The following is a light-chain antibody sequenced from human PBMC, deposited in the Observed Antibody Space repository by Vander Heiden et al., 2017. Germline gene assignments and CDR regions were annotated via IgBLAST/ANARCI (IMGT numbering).Light chain of an antibody. CDR2: DDS. Sequence: SYVLTQPPSVSVALGQTATISCGGDNIGSKSVHWYQQKPGQAPVLVVYDDSDRPSGIPERFSGSNSGNTATLTISRVEAGDEADYYCQVWDRATDHYVFATGTTVTVL. CDR3: QVWDRATDHYV. J-gene: IGLJ1*01. V-gene: IGLV3-21*02. CDR1: NIGSKS.